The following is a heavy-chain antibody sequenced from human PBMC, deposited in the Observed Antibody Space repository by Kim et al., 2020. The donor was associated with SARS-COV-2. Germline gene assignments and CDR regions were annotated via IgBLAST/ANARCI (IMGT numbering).Heavy chain of an antibody. Sequence: SETLSLTCTVSGGSISSGGYYWSWIRQHPGKGLEWIGYIYYSGSTYYNPSLKSRVTISVDTSKNQFYLKLSSVTAADTAVYYCARVNWRGSSRPGALFDYWGQGTLVTVSS. CDR1: GGSISSGGYY. V-gene: IGHV4-31*03. CDR2: IYYSGST. J-gene: IGHJ4*02. D-gene: IGHD6-13*01. CDR3: ARVNWRGSSRPGALFDY.